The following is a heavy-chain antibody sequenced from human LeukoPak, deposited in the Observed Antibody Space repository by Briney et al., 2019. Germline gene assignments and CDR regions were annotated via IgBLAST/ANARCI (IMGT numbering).Heavy chain of an antibody. CDR3: ARSRGGSYHY. Sequence: GGSLRLSCTASGFTFSTYWMSWVRQVPGKGLEFVASIHQDGSEREYVDSVKGRFTISRDNAKNTLYLQMNSLRVEDTAVYYCARSRGGSYHYWGQGTLVTVSS. CDR2: IHQDGSER. D-gene: IGHD3-16*02. V-gene: IGHV3-7*01. J-gene: IGHJ4*02. CDR1: GFTFSTYW.